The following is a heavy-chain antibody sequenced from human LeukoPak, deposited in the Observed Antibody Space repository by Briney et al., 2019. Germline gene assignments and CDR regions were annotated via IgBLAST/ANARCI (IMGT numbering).Heavy chain of an antibody. V-gene: IGHV3-30*03. CDR1: GFTFSSYG. Sequence: GGSLRLSCAASGFTFSSYGMHWVRQAPGKGLEWVAVISYDGRNKYYADSVKGRFTISRDISKSTLYLQMNSRRAGDTAMYYCARKGAPATVDYYGMDVWGQGTTVTVSS. CDR2: ISYDGRNK. J-gene: IGHJ6*02. CDR3: ARKGAPATVDYYGMDV. D-gene: IGHD6-13*01.